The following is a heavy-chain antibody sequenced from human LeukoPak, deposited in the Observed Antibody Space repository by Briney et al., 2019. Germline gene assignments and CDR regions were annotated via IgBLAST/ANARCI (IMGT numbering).Heavy chain of an antibody. V-gene: IGHV3-23*01. D-gene: IGHD3-22*01. Sequence: GGSLRLSCAASGFTFRSYGMHWVRQAPGKGLEWVSAISGSGGSTYYADSVKGRFTISRDNSKNTLYLQMNSLRAEDTAVYYCAKDLGYYDSSGYYQFDYWGQGTLVTVSS. CDR3: AKDLGYYDSSGYYQFDY. J-gene: IGHJ4*02. CDR2: ISGSGGST. CDR1: GFTFRSYG.